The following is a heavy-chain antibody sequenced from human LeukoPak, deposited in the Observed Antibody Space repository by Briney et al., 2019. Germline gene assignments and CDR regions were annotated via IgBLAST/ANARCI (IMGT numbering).Heavy chain of an antibody. CDR3: AKELGGYDFWSGYYTFDY. V-gene: IGHV3-30*02. CDR1: GFTFSVFG. Sequence: GGSLRLSCAASGFTFSVFGMNWVRQAPGKGLEWLAFIQYDGGNKYYADSVKGRFTISRDNSKNTLYLQMNSLRAEDTAVNYCAKELGGYDFWSGYYTFDYWGQGTLVTVSS. D-gene: IGHD3-3*01. CDR2: IQYDGGNK. J-gene: IGHJ4*02.